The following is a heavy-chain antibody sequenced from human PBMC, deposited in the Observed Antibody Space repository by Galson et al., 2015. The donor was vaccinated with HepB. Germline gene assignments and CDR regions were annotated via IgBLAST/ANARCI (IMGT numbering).Heavy chain of an antibody. D-gene: IGHD6-19*01. V-gene: IGHV1-18*04. J-gene: IGHJ4*02. CDR2: ISAYNGNT. Sequence: QSGAEVKKPGESLKVSCKASGYTFTSYGISWVRQAPGQGLGWMGWISAYNGNTNYAQKLQGRVTMTTDTSTSTAYMELRSLRSDDTAVYYCARSSNEGQWLASSYWGQGTLVTVSS. CDR1: GYTFTSYG. CDR3: ARSSNEGQWLASSY.